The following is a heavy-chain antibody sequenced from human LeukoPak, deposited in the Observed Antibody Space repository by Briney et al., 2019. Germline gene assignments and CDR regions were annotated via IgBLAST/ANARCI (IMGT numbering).Heavy chain of an antibody. J-gene: IGHJ4*02. CDR1: GGSFSGYY. CDR3: ASSDGPADYYDSSGYCDY. D-gene: IGHD3-22*01. V-gene: IGHV4-34*01. CDR2: INHSGST. Sequence: SETLSLTCAVYGGSFSGYYWSWISQPPGKRLEWIGEINHSGSTNYNPSLKSRDTISVDTSKNQFSLKLSSVTAADTAVYYCASSDGPADYYDSSGYCDYWGQGTLVTVSS.